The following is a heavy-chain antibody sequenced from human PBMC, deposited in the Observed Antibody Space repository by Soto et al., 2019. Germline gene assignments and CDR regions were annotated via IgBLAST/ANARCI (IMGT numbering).Heavy chain of an antibody. CDR3: AKDIRGVYDYSFWFDP. D-gene: IGHD4-4*01. CDR2: IWYDGSNK. V-gene: IGHV3-30*02. J-gene: IGHJ5*02. CDR1: GFTFSSYG. Sequence: PGGSLRLSCAASGFTFSSYGMHWVRQAPGKGLEWVAVIWYDGSNKYYADSVKGRFTISRDNAKNTLYLQMNSLRAEDTALYYCAKDIRGVYDYSFWFDPWGQGTLVTVSS.